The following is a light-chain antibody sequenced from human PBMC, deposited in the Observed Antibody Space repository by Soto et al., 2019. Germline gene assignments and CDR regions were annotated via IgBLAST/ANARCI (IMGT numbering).Light chain of an antibody. CDR1: QTVSDN. CDR2: GAS. V-gene: IGKV3-15*01. J-gene: IGKJ2*02. CDR3: QQYNIGPPLCP. Sequence: EIVLTQSPAILSASPGERATLSCRASQTVSDNLAWYQQKPGQSPRLLIYGASTSATDIPVRFSGSRAWTELTRTICRLQSEDFAVYYCQQYNIGPPLCPFCPGTNL.